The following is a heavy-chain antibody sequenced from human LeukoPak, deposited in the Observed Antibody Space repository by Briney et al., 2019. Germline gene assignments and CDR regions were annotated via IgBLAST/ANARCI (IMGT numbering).Heavy chain of an antibody. V-gene: IGHV4-4*02. J-gene: IGHJ3*02. CDR1: GGSISSSNW. D-gene: IGHD2-21*02. CDR3: ARRSVVTAINFDAFDI. Sequence: SGTLSLTCAVSGGSISSSNWWSWVRQPPGKGLEWIGEIYHSGSTNYNPSLKSRVTISVDKSKNQFSLKLSSVTAADTAVYYCARRSVVTAINFDAFDIWGQGAMVTVSS. CDR2: IYHSGST.